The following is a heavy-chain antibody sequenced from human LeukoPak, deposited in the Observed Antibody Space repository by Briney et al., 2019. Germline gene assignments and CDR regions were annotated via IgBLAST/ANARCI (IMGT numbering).Heavy chain of an antibody. D-gene: IGHD3-3*01. CDR3: AKGRIFGVVIISDFDY. Sequence: GGSLRLSCAASGFTFDDYAMHWVRHAPGKGLEWVSGISWNSGSIGYADSVKGRFTISRDNAKNSLYLQMNSLRAEDTALYYCAKGRIFGVVIISDFDYWGQGTLVTVSS. J-gene: IGHJ4*02. CDR2: ISWNSGSI. V-gene: IGHV3-9*01. CDR1: GFTFDDYA.